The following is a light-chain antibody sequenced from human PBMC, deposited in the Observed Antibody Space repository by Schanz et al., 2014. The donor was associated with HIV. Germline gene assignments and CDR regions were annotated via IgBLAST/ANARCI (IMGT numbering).Light chain of an antibody. CDR2: RNN. V-gene: IGLV1-47*01. CDR3: AAWDDSLSGWV. Sequence: QSVLTQPPSASGTPGQRVTISCSGSSSNIGSNTVNWYQQLPGAAPKVLIYRNNQRPSGVPDRFSGSKSGTSASLAISGLRSEDEADYYCAAWDDSLSGWVFGGGTKVTV. J-gene: IGLJ3*02. CDR1: SSNIGSNT.